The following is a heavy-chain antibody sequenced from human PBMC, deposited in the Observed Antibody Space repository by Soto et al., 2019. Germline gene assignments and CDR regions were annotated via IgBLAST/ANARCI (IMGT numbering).Heavy chain of an antibody. Sequence: PSETLSLTCTVSGGSISSADYYWSWLRQPPGKGLEWIGYIYSSGSTNYNPSLKSRVTISIDTSKNQFSLKIRSVTAADTAVYYCARDRLRGYDSSGFYSWGQGTMVTVSS. V-gene: IGHV4-30-4*02. D-gene: IGHD3-22*01. CDR1: GGSISSADYY. CDR2: IYSSGST. CDR3: ARDRLRGYDSSGFYS. J-gene: IGHJ4*02.